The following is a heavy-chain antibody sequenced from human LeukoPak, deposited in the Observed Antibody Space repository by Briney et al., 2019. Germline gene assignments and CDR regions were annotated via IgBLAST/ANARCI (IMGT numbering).Heavy chain of an antibody. CDR2: ITYDGSDQ. CDR1: GYSFNRYG. J-gene: IGHJ4*02. V-gene: IGHV3-30*02. CDR3: AKSEPSLGYDFWSGYYGPFDY. Sequence: GGSLRLSCAGSGYSFNRYGMEGVRQAPGKGLEWVATITYDGSDQDYADSVKGRFTISRDNSRNTLYLQLSSLRPEDTAVYYCAKSEPSLGYDFWSGYYGPFDYWGQGTLVTVSS. D-gene: IGHD3-3*01.